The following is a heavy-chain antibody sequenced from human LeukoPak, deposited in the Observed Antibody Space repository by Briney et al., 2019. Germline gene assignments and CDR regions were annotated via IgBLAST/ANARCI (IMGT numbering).Heavy chain of an antibody. V-gene: IGHV3-30*02. D-gene: IGHD3-3*01. CDR3: AKVGDDFWSGYPGY. CDR1: GFTFSNFA. CDR2: IRYDGSNK. Sequence: PGGSLRLSCAASGFTFSNFAMSWVRQAPGKGLEWVAFIRYDGSNKYYADSVKGRFTISRDNSKNTLYLQMDSLRAEDTAVYYCAKVGDDFWSGYPGYWGQGTLVTVSS. J-gene: IGHJ4*02.